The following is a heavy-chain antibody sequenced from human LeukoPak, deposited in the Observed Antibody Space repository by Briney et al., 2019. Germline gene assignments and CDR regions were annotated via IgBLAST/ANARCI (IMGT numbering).Heavy chain of an antibody. CDR1: GYTFSNYG. CDR3: ARAGYYYDSSGYYYYYYYMDV. Sequence: GASVKVSCKASGYTFSNYGISWVRQAPGQGLEWMGWISSYNDNTNYAQKLQGRVTMTTDTSTSTAYMELRSLRSDDTAVYYCARAGYYYDSSGYYYYYYYMDVWGKGTTVTVSS. V-gene: IGHV1-18*01. CDR2: ISSYNDNT. D-gene: IGHD3-22*01. J-gene: IGHJ6*03.